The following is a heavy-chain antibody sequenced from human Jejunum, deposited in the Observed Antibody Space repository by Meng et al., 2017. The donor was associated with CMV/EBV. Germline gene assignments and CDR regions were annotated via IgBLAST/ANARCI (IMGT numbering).Heavy chain of an antibody. CDR1: GYTFTSYA. Sequence: QVQLWQTGVEFKQPWAPMRGSCRPSGYTFTSYAINWVRQAPGQGPDWMGWSDPNTGNPTYDQGFTGRFVFSLDTSVSTAYLQINSLRADDTAVYYCARDSPLDGYSLLDYWGQGTLVTVSS. J-gene: IGHJ4*02. CDR3: ARDSPLDGYSLLDY. V-gene: IGHV7-4-1*02. CDR2: SDPNTGNP. D-gene: IGHD5-24*01.